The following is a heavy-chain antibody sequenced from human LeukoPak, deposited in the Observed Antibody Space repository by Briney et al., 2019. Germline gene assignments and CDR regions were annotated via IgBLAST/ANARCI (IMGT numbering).Heavy chain of an antibody. D-gene: IGHD1-1*01. CDR2: IYHSRST. J-gene: IGHJ4*02. CDR1: GYSISSGYY. CDR3: ARVTTGTTLIDY. V-gene: IGHV4-38-2*01. Sequence: SEPLSLTCAVSGYSISSGYYWGSIRQPPGKGLEWIGSIYHSRSTYYNPSLKSRATISVATSKNQFSVKLSSVTAADTVVYYCARVTTGTTLIDYWGQGTLVTVSS.